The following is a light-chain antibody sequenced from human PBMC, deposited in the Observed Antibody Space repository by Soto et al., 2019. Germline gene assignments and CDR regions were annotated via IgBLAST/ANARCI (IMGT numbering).Light chain of an antibody. CDR3: QQYNNWPPDRT. CDR1: QSVGSN. Sequence: EIVMTQSPATLSVSPGERATLSCRASQSVGSNLAWYQQKPGQAPSLLIYGASTRAAGIPARFSGSGSGTEFTLTISSLQSEEFALYFCQQYNNWPPDRTFGQGTKVEIK. J-gene: IGKJ1*01. V-gene: IGKV3-15*01. CDR2: GAS.